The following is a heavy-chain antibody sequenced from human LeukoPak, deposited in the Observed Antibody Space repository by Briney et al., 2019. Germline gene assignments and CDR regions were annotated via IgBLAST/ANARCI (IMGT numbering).Heavy chain of an antibody. CDR3: AKAQELNWNYAPGNKGFDY. CDR2: VSYDGSNK. V-gene: IGHV3-30*18. CDR1: GFTFRSYS. J-gene: IGHJ4*02. D-gene: IGHD1-7*01. Sequence: GGSLRLSCAASGFTFRSYSMHWVRQAPGKGLEWVAVVSYDGSNKYYADSVKGRFTISRDNSKNTLYLHMNSLRADDTAVYYCAKAQELNWNYAPGNKGFDYWGQGTLVTVSS.